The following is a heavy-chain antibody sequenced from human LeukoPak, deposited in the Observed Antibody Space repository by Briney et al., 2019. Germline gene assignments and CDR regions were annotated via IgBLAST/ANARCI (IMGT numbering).Heavy chain of an antibody. Sequence: ASVKVSFRASEDIFTSYYLHWVRQAPGHALEWMGIINPRTGSTTYAQKFQGRVTMTRDTSTSTVYMQLSSLRSDDTAIYYCARSTDGYSGNYYSGWGPGTTVIVSS. J-gene: IGHJ6*02. D-gene: IGHD5-24*01. CDR2: INPRTGST. CDR3: ARSTDGYSGNYYSG. CDR1: EDIFTSYY. V-gene: IGHV1-46*01.